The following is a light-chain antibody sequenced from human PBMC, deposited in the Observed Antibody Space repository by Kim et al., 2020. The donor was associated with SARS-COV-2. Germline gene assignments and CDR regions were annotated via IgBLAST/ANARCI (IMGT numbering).Light chain of an antibody. Sequence: DIQMTQSPSTLSASVGDRVTITCRASQRISNSLAWYQQKPGKAPSLLIYEASSLESGVPSRFSGTGSGTDFTLTISNLQPDDFATYYCKHYDNYSQTFGPGTKVDIK. J-gene: IGKJ1*01. CDR3: KHYDNYSQT. CDR1: QRISNS. V-gene: IGKV1-5*01. CDR2: EAS.